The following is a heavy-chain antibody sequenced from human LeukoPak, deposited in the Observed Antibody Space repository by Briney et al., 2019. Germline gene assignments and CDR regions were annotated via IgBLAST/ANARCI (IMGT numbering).Heavy chain of an antibody. CDR2: IYSGGST. J-gene: IGHJ6*03. CDR3: AKLASSGWGYYYYYYMDV. CDR1: GFTVSSNY. Sequence: GGSLRLSCAASGFTVSSNYMSWVRQAPGKGLEWVSVIYSGGSTYYADSVKGRFTISRDNSKNTLYLQMNSLRAEDTAVYYCAKLASSGWGYYYYYYMDVWGKGTTVTVSS. V-gene: IGHV3-66*04. D-gene: IGHD6-19*01.